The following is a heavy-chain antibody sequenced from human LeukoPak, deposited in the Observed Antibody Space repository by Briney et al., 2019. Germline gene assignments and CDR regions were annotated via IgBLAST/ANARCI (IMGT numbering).Heavy chain of an antibody. V-gene: IGHV3-48*03. J-gene: IGHJ4*02. CDR1: GFTFSSYE. D-gene: IGHD6-19*01. CDR3: ARESIAVAGAPFDY. CDR2: ISSGSTI. Sequence: GGSLRLSCAASGFTFSSYEMNWARQAPGKGLEWVSYISSGSTIYDADSVKGRFTISRDNAKNSLYLQMNSLRAEDTAVYYCARESIAVAGAPFDYWGQGTLVTVSS.